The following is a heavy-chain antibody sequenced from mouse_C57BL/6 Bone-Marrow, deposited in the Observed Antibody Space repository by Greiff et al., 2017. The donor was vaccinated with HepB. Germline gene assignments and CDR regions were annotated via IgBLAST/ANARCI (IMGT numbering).Heavy chain of an antibody. CDR2: IDPSDSYN. Sequence: QVQLQQPGAEFVKPGASVKLSCKASGYTFTSYWMQWVKQRPGQGLEWIGEIDPSDSYNNYNQKFKGKATLTVDTSSCTAYMQLSSLTSEDSAVYYCARLASLLSWFAYWGQGTLVTVSA. V-gene: IGHV1-50*01. CDR3: ARLASLLSWFAY. J-gene: IGHJ3*01. D-gene: IGHD1-1*01. CDR1: GYTFTSYW.